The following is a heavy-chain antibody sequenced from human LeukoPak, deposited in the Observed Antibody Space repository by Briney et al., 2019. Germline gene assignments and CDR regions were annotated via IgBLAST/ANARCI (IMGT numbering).Heavy chain of an antibody. Sequence: GGSLRLSCAASGFTFSSYAMSWVRQAPGKGLEWVSAISGSGGSTYYADSVKGRFTISRDNSKNTLYLQMNSLRAEDTAVYYCARGEVGATDVFDIWGQGTMVTVSS. J-gene: IGHJ3*02. CDR1: GFTFSSYA. D-gene: IGHD1-26*01. V-gene: IGHV3-23*01. CDR3: ARGEVGATDVFDI. CDR2: ISGSGGST.